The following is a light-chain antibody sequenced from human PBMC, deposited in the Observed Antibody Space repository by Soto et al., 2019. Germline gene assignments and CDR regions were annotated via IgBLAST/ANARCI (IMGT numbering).Light chain of an antibody. J-gene: IGKJ1*01. CDR2: NVS. CDR3: MQGLYWPPRT. V-gene: IGKV2-30*01. CDR1: ESPLYSDGNTY. Sequence: DVVMPQSPLSLPVTLGQPASISCRSSESPLYSDGNTYLSWFQQRPGQSPRRLIYNVSIRDSGGPDRFSGSGSDTYFTQKITRVEAEDGVVYYCMQGLYWPPRTCGEGTKVAIK.